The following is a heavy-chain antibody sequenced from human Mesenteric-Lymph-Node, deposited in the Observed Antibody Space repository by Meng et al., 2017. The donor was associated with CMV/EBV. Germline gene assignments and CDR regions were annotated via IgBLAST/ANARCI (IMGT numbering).Heavy chain of an antibody. CDR3: ARGSSYDILTGYFDY. Sequence: QVQLHQLGAGLFKASETLSVTCAVYGGSFSGYYWNWIRQSPEKGLEWIGEINHSGSTTYNPSFTSRIIISVDTSTNQISLNMSSVTAADTAVYYCARGSSYDILTGYFDYWGQGALVTVSS. CDR1: GGSFSGYY. CDR2: INHSGST. V-gene: IGHV4-34*01. D-gene: IGHD3-9*01. J-gene: IGHJ4*02.